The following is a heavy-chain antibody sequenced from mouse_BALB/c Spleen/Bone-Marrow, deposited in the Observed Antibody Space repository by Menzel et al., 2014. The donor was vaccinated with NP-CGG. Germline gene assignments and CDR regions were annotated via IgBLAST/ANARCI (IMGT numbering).Heavy chain of an antibody. CDR3: ARHDYRYDAWFAY. CDR2: ISNGGGSA. J-gene: IGHJ3*01. Sequence: DVHLVESGGGLVQPGGSLELSCATSGFTFSDYYMYWVRQTPEKRLEWVAYISNGGGSAYYPDTVKGRFTISRDNDKNTLYLQMSRLKSEDTAVYYCARHDYRYDAWFAYWGQGTLVTVSA. CDR1: GFTFSDYY. D-gene: IGHD2-14*01. V-gene: IGHV5-12*02.